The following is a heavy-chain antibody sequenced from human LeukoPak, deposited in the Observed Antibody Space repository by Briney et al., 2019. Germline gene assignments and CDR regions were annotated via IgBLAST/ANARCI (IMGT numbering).Heavy chain of an antibody. V-gene: IGHV4-38-2*01. Sequence: PSETLSLTCVVSGYSITSDYYWGWIRQPPGKGLEWIGSIYHSGYTNYNPSLKSRVTLSIDTSKNQFSLRLNSVAAADTAVYYCSRQVVGNDYWGQGTLVTVSS. D-gene: IGHD3-22*01. J-gene: IGHJ4*02. CDR1: GYSITSDYY. CDR3: SRQVVGNDY. CDR2: IYHSGYT.